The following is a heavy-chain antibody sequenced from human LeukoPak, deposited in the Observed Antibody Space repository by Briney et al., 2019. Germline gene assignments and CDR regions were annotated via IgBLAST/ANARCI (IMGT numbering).Heavy chain of an antibody. CDR3: ARGPMTTVTTLVGDELVPFDY. CDR1: GGSISSGGYS. J-gene: IGHJ4*02. CDR2: IYHSGSN. D-gene: IGHD4-17*01. Sequence: PSETLSLTCAVSGGSISSGGYSWSWIRQPPGKGLEWVGYIYHSGSNYYNPPLKSRVTISVDRSKNQFSLKLSSVTAADTAVYYCARGPMTTVTTLVGDELVPFDYWGQGTLVTVSS. V-gene: IGHV4-30-2*01.